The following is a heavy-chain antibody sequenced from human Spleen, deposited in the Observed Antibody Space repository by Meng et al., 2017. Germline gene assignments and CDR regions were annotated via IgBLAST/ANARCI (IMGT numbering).Heavy chain of an antibody. V-gene: IGHV4-59*01. CDR2: VYYTGNT. J-gene: IGHJ4*02. CDR3: ARVAVGTTAHFDY. D-gene: IGHD1-26*01. Sequence: SETLSLTCTVSGGSISSYYWSWIRQSPGKGLEWIGSVYYTGNTNYNPSLESRVAISVDTSKNQFSLKVISVTAADTAVYYCARVAVGTTAHFDYWGQGTLVTVSS. CDR1: GGSISSYY.